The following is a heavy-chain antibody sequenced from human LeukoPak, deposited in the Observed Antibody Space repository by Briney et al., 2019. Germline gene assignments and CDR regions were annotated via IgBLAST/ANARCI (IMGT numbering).Heavy chain of an antibody. CDR1: GYSFTDYW. D-gene: IGHD1-26*01. CDR3: AIRYSGSYNDY. CDR2: IYPGDSDT. Sequence: GESLTLSCKGSGYSFTDYWIGWVRQMPGKGLEGMGIIYPGDSDTIYSPSFQGQVTISADKSISTAYLQWSSLKASDTAMYYCAIRYSGSYNDYWGQGTLVTVSS. V-gene: IGHV5-51*01. J-gene: IGHJ4*02.